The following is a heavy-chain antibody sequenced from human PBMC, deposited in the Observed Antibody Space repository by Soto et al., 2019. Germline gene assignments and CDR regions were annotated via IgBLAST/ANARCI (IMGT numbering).Heavy chain of an antibody. CDR2: IDPYDTGI. J-gene: IGHJ4*02. CDR1: GFAFSSEW. D-gene: IGHD2-15*01. Sequence: GGSLRLSCAASGFAFSSEWMHWVRQAPGKGLVWVSRIDPYDTGITYADSVKGRFTISRDNAKNTLYLQMNSLRAEDTAVYYCTSDTFGARDSWGQGTLVTVYS. V-gene: IGHV3-74*01. CDR3: TSDTFGARDS.